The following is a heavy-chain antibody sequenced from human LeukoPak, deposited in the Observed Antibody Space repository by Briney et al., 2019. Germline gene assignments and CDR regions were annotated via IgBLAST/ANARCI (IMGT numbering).Heavy chain of an antibody. D-gene: IGHD3-3*01. Sequence: ASVKVSCKASGYTFTDYYIHWVRQAPGQGLGWVGRINPNSGDTNYAQKFQGRVTMTRDTYISTAYLELSRLRSDDTAVYYCASVSEVWSGYYTVHFDYWGQGTLVTVSS. V-gene: IGHV1-2*02. J-gene: IGHJ4*02. CDR3: ASVSEVWSGYYTVHFDY. CDR2: INPNSGDT. CDR1: GYTFTDYY.